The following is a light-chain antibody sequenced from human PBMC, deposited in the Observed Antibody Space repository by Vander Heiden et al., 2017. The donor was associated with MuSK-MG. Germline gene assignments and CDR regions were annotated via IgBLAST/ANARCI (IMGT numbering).Light chain of an antibody. CDR1: SSNIGAGYD. CDR3: QSYDSSLSGSV. J-gene: IGLJ3*02. V-gene: IGLV1-40*01. CDR2: GNS. Sequence: QSVLTQPPSVSGAPGQRVTIPCTGSSSNIGAGYDVHWYQQRPGTAPNLLIYGNSNRPSGVPDRFSGSKSGTSASLAITGLQAEDEADYYCQSYDSSLSGSVFGGGTKLTVL.